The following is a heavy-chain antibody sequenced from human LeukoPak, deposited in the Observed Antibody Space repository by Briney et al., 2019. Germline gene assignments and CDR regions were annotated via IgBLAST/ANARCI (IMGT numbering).Heavy chain of an antibody. D-gene: IGHD2-2*02. CDR3: AFQKYCSTTSCYSPYDS. CDR2: ISAYNGNT. Sequence: GASVKVSCKASGYTFTIYGINWVRQAPGQGLEWMGWISAYNGNTNYTQKHQGRVTLTTDTSTSTAYMELRSLRSDDTAVYYCAFQKYCSTTSCYSPYDSWGQGTLVTVSS. V-gene: IGHV1-18*01. CDR1: GYTFTIYG. J-gene: IGHJ4*02.